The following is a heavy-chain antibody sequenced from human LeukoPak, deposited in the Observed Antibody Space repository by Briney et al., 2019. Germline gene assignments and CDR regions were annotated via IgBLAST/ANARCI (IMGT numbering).Heavy chain of an antibody. J-gene: IGHJ3*02. Sequence: KPGGSLRLPCAASGFIFSTYSMNWVRQAPGKGLEWVSSISTSSSYIYYADSVKGRFTISRDNANDSLYLQMNSLRAEDTAVYYCARSFSTYSYDASHWRGAFDIWGHGTMVTVSS. CDR1: GFIFSTYS. V-gene: IGHV3-21*01. CDR2: ISTSSSYI. CDR3: ARSFSTYSYDASHWRGAFDI. D-gene: IGHD3-22*01.